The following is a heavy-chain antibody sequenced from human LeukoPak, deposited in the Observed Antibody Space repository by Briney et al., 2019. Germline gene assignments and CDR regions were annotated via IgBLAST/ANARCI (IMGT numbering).Heavy chain of an antibody. CDR1: GFTFSSYG. V-gene: IGHV3-30*02. CDR2: IPYDGLNR. J-gene: IGHJ4*02. D-gene: IGHD3-22*01. CDR3: AKRGAYYYDSSGYSHFDY. Sequence: GGSLRLSCAASGFTFSSYGIHWVRQAPGKGLEWVPFIPYDGLNRIYADSVEGRFTVSRDNSKNTLYLQMNSLRAEDTAIYYCAKRGAYYYDSSGYSHFDYWGQETLVTVSS.